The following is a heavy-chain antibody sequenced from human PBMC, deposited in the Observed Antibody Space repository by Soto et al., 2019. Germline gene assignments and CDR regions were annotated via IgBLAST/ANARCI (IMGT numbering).Heavy chain of an antibody. V-gene: IGHV1-18*01. CDR2: ISAYNGNT. Sequence: ASVKVSCKASGYTFTSYGISWVRQAPGQGLEWMGWISAYNGNTNYAQKPQGRVTMTTDTSTSTAYMELRSLRSDDTAVYYCATSDVVVVADAFDIWGQGTMVTVSS. CDR3: ATSDVVVVADAFDI. CDR1: GYTFTSYG. J-gene: IGHJ3*02. D-gene: IGHD2-15*01.